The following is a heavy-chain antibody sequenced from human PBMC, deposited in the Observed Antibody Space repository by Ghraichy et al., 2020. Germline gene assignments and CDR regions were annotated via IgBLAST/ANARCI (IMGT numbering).Heavy chain of an antibody. Sequence: GESLNISCAASGFTFIDYGMNWVRQAPGKGLEWLSYIRGGTNSYSDSVKGRFTISADNAKNSVYLQMNSLRDEDTAVYYCVRDWAWADDYWGQGTLVTVSS. J-gene: IGHJ4*02. CDR1: GFTFIDYG. CDR3: VRDWAWADDY. CDR2: IRGGTN. D-gene: IGHD3-16*01. V-gene: IGHV3-48*02.